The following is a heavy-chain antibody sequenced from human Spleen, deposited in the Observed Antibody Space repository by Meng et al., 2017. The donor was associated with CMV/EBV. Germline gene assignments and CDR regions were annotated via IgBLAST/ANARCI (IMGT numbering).Heavy chain of an antibody. J-gene: IGHJ4*02. CDR3: ARQIGGGTWGFDY. V-gene: IGHV5-51*01. CDR1: GYSFSDYW. CDR2: IYPADSDT. Sequence: GGSLRLSCKSSGYSFSDYWIGWVRQMPGEGLEWMGIIYPADSDTRYSPSFQGQVTISADKSINTAYPRWSSLKASDTAIYYCARQIGGGTWGFDYWGQGALVTVSS. D-gene: IGHD1-26*01.